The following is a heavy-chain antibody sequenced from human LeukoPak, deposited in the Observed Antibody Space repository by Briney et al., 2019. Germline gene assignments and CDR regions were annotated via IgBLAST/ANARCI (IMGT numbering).Heavy chain of an antibody. CDR2: ISGSGTST. Sequence: PGGSLRLSCAASGFTFSTNALSWVRQAPGKGLEWVSAISGSGTSTYYADSVKGRFTISRDNSKNTLYLQMNSLRAEDTAVYYCAKDPTDFDSSGQTYFDYWGQGTLVTVSS. V-gene: IGHV3-23*01. CDR3: AKDPTDFDSSGQTYFDY. CDR1: GFTFSTNA. D-gene: IGHD3-22*01. J-gene: IGHJ4*02.